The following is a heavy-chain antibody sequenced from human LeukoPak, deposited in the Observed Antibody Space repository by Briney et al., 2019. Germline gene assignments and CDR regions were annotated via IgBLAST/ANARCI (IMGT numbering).Heavy chain of an antibody. J-gene: IGHJ4*02. D-gene: IGHD2-2*01. CDR3: ARVKASSTSWTFDQ. V-gene: IGHV4-4*07. Sequence: SETLSLTCSVSGGSTNSYYWSWIRQSGGKRLEWIGRIYSSGSTVHNPSLNSRLTMSIDTSKNQFSLTLKSVTATDTAVYYCARVKASSTSWTFDQWGQGALVTVSS. CDR2: IYSSGST. CDR1: GGSTNSYY.